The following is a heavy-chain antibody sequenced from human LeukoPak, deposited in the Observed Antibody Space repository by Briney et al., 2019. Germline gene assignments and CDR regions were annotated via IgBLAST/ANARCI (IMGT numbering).Heavy chain of an antibody. CDR3: ARDQEAFDY. Sequence: ASVKVSCKASGYSFTINYIHWVRQAPGQGLEWMGMIYPRDGSTSYAQKFQGRVTVTRDTSTSTVHMELSGLTSEDTAVYYCARDQEAFDYWGQGTLVTVSS. V-gene: IGHV1-46*01. CDR2: IYPRDGST. J-gene: IGHJ4*02. CDR1: GYSFTINY.